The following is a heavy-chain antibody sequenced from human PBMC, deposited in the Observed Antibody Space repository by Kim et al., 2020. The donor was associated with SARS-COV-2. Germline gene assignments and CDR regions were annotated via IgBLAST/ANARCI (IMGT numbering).Heavy chain of an antibody. V-gene: IGHV4-59*01. J-gene: IGHJ4*02. D-gene: IGHD3-22*01. Sequence: SLKSRVTISVDTSKNQFSLKLSSVTAADTAVYYCARDQADYYDSSGYYDYWGQGTLVTVSS. CDR3: ARDQADYYDSSGYYDY.